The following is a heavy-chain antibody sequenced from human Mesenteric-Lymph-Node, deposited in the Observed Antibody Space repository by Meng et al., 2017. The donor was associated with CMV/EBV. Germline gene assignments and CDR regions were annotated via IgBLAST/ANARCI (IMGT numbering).Heavy chain of an antibody. CDR2: IVPIHGLP. J-gene: IGHJ4*02. CDR1: EGPFNTYV. V-gene: IGHV1-69*04. Sequence: SSVKVSCKAAEGPFNTYVINWVRQAPGQGFEWMGAIVPIHGLPHYAQRFQGRVTIIADTSAGTSYMELSSLRSEDTAVYYCAREHLADWGQGALVTSPQ. CDR3: AREHLAD.